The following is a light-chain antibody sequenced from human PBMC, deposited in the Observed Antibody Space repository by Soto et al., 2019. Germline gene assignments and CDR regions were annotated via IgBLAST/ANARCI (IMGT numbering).Light chain of an antibody. V-gene: IGKV1-39*01. CDR3: QQCFDSLWT. J-gene: IGKJ1*01. Sequence: DIQMTQSPSSLSASVGDRVTITCRASQTISNYLNWYQQKPGKAPKLLIYAASTLQSGIPSRFSGSTSGTDFTLTISSLQPEEFATYWCQQCFDSLWTFGQGTKVEIK. CDR1: QTISNY. CDR2: AAS.